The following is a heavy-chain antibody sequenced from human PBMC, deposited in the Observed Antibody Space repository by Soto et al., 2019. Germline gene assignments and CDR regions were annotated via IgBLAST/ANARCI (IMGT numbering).Heavy chain of an antibody. V-gene: IGHV3-21*01. CDR1: GFTFNTYD. CDR3: VRSGTARLLRHSWFDT. J-gene: IGHJ5*02. CDR2: ITTSSAYI. Sequence: EVQLVESGGGLVKPGGSLRLFCAASGFTFNTYDMNWVRQATGKGLEWVSSITTSSAYIYYADSLKGRITISRDNAKNSLFLQMNSLRAEDTAVYYCVRSGTARLLRHSWFDTWGQGTLVTVSS. D-gene: IGHD2-21*01.